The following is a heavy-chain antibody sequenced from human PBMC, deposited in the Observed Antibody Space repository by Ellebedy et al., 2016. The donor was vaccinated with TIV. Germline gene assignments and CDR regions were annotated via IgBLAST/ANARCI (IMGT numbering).Heavy chain of an antibody. J-gene: IGHJ4*02. CDR2: MSTSSSYI. Sequence: GESLKISCAASGFTFSSYSMNWVRQAPGKGLEWVSSMSTSSSYIYYADSVKGRFTISRDNAKNSLYLQMNSLKAEDPAVYYCARQSQKMATIPGDLGYWGQGTLVTGSS. CDR3: ARQSQKMATIPGDLGY. CDR1: GFTFSSYS. D-gene: IGHD5-24*01. V-gene: IGHV3-21*01.